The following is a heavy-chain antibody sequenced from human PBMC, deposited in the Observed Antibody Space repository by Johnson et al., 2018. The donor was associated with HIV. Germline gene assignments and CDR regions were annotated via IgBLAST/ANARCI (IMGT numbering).Heavy chain of an antibody. CDR2: ISWNSGSI. D-gene: IGHD6-13*01. J-gene: IGHJ3*02. Sequence: EVQLLESGGGVVQPGRSLRLSCAASGFTFDDYAMHWVRQAPGKGLEWVSGISWNSGSIGYADSVKGRFTISRDNAKNSLYLQMNSLRAEDTALYYCAKSVTVAAAVSAAFDIWGQGTMVTVSS. CDR3: AKSVTVAAAVSAAFDI. CDR1: GFTFDDYA. V-gene: IGHV3-9*01.